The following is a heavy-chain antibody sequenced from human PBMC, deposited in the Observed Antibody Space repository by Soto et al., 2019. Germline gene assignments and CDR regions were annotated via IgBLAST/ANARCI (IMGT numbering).Heavy chain of an antibody. CDR1: GGTFSSYA. J-gene: IGHJ6*02. D-gene: IGHD1-26*01. CDR3: ARRREVGATGGYYGMDV. CDR2: IIPIFGTA. Sequence: QVQLVQSGAEVKKPGSSVKVSCKASGGTFSSYAISWVRQAPGQGLEWMGGIIPIFGTANYAQKFQGRVTITADESKSTAYMELSSLRSEDTAVYYCARRREVGATGGYYGMDVWGQGTTVTVSS. V-gene: IGHV1-69*01.